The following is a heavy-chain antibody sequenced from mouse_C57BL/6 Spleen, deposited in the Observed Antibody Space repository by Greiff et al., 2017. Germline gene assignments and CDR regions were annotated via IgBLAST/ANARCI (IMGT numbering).Heavy chain of an antibody. CDR3: TRGYDGYYYAMED. V-gene: IGHV1-15*01. CDR1: GYTFTDYE. CDR2: IDPETGGT. J-gene: IGHJ4*01. D-gene: IGHD2-3*01. Sequence: VKLLESGAELVRPGASVTLSCKASGYTFTDYEMHWVKQTPVHGLEWIGAIDPETGGTAYNQKFKGKAILTADKSSSTAYMELRSLTSEDSAVYYCTRGYDGYYYAMEDWGQGTSVTVSS.